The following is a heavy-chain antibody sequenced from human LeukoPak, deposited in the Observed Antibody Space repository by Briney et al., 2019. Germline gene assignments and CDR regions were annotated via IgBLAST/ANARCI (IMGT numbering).Heavy chain of an antibody. Sequence: ASVKVSCKASGYTFTGSYMHWVRQAPGQGLEWMGWISADNGNTNYAQKFQDRVTMTTDTSTSTVYLELRSLRSDDTAVFYCATEVPHCSGGTCYFGWFDPWGQGTLVTVSS. CDR3: ATEVPHCSGGTCYFGWFDP. J-gene: IGHJ5*02. D-gene: IGHD2-15*01. CDR1: GYTFTGSY. CDR2: ISADNGNT. V-gene: IGHV1-18*04.